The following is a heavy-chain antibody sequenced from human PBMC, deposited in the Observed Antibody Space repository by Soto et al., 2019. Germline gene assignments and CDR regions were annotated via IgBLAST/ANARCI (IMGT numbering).Heavy chain of an antibody. CDR1: GGTYSSYA. J-gene: IGHJ4*02. D-gene: IGHD2-15*01. CDR3: ARTGVVGYYFDY. V-gene: IGHV1-69*12. CDR2: IIPIFGTA. Sequence: QVQLVQSGAEVKKPGSSVKVSYKASGGTYSSYAISWVRQAPGHGLEWMGGIIPIFGTANYAQKFQGRVTITADESTSTAYMELSSLRSEDTAVYYCARTGVVGYYFDYWGQGTLVTVSS.